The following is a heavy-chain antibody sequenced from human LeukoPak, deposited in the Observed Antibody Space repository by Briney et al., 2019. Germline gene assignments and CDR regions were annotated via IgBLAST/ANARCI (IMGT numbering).Heavy chain of an antibody. CDR1: GGSISSYY. Sequence: SETLSLTCTVSGGSISSYYWSWIRQPPGKGLEWIGYVYYSGSTNYNPSLKSRVTISVDTSKNQFSLKLSSVTAADTAVYYCARRKAVRPWDYYFDYWGQGTLVTVSS. V-gene: IGHV4-59*01. CDR3: ARRKAVRPWDYYFDY. J-gene: IGHJ4*02. CDR2: VYYSGST. D-gene: IGHD6-6*01.